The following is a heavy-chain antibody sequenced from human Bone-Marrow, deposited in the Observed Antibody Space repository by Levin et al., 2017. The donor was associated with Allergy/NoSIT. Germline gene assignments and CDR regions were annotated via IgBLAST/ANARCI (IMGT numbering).Heavy chain of an antibody. CDR2: IYSNGDT. Sequence: PGGSLRLSCAASGFTVYNNYMSWVRQAPGKGLECVSLIYSNGDTRYADSVKGRFTISRDKSKNTLYLQMNSLGAEDTAVYSCVVRWHGGQGTLVTVSS. CDR3: VVRWH. D-gene: IGHD2-15*01. V-gene: IGHV3-53*01. J-gene: IGHJ4*02. CDR1: GFTVYNNY.